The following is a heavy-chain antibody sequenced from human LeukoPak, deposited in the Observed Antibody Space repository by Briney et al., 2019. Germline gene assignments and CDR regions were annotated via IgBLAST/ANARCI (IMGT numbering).Heavy chain of an antibody. J-gene: IGHJ4*02. CDR3: AKVVESSNYFDC. CDR1: GFTFSDYS. V-gene: IGHV3-23*01. D-gene: IGHD1-26*01. Sequence: GGSLRLSCAASGFTFSDYSMNWVRQAPGKGLEWVSIISGSGVSTYYADSVKGRFTISRDNSKNTLYLQMNSLRAEDTAVYYCAKVVESSNYFDCWGQGTLVTVSS. CDR2: ISGSGVST.